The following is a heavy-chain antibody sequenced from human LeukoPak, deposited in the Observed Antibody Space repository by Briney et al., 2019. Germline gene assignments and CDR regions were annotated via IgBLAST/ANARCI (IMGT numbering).Heavy chain of an antibody. CDR2: IYYSGST. Sequence: KPSETLSLTCTVSGGSISGYYWNWIRQPPGKGLEWIGYIYYSGSTNYNPSHKSRVTMSLDTSKNQFSLKLSSVTAADTAVYHCARDSGSNFDYWGQGTLVTVSS. CDR1: GGSISGYY. V-gene: IGHV4-59*01. CDR3: ARDSGSNFDY. D-gene: IGHD2-15*01. J-gene: IGHJ4*02.